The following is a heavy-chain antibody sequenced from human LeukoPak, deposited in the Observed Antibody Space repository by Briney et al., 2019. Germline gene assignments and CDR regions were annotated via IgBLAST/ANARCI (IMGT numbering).Heavy chain of an antibody. V-gene: IGHV1-69*04. CDR3: ARDAGQPRAFDI. Sequence: GASVKVSCXASGGTFSSYTISWVRQAPGQGLEWMGRIIPILGIANYAQKFQGRVTITADKSTSTAYMELSSLRSEDTAVYYCARDAGQPRAFDIWGQGTMVTVSS. CDR1: GGTFSSYT. D-gene: IGHD6-13*01. J-gene: IGHJ3*02. CDR2: IIPILGIA.